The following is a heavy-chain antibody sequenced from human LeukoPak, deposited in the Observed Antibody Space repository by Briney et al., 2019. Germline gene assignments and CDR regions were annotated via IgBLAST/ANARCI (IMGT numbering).Heavy chain of an antibody. J-gene: IGHJ4*02. D-gene: IGHD3-22*01. CDR2: ISSSGSTI. CDR3: ARGQSNYYDSSGPVDY. CDR1: GFTLSDYY. Sequence: GGSLRLSCAASGFTLSDYYMSWIRQAPGKGLEWVSYISSSGSTIYYADSVKGRFTISRDNAKNSLYLQMNSLRAEDTAVYYCARGQSNYYDSSGPVDYWGQGTLVTVSS. V-gene: IGHV3-11*04.